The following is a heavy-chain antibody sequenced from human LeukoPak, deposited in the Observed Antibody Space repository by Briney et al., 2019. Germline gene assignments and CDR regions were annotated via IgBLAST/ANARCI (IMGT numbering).Heavy chain of an antibody. CDR3: ARQRGVRQQLAKYYYYYMDV. CDR2: IYYSGNT. J-gene: IGHJ6*03. V-gene: IGHV4-39*07. CDR1: GGSISSRPYY. D-gene: IGHD6-13*01. Sequence: SETLSLTCTVSGGSISSRPYYWGWVRQPPGKGLEWIGSIYYSGNTFYNPSLKSRVTMSVDTSKNQFSLKLSSVTAADTAVYYCARQRGVRQQLAKYYYYYMDVWGKGTTVTVSS.